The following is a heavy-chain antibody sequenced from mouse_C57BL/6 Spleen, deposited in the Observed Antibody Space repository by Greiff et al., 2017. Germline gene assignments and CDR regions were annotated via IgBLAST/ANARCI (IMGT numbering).Heavy chain of an antibody. J-gene: IGHJ4*01. Sequence: QVQLKQPGAELVRPGTSVKLSCKASGYTFTSYWMHWVKQRPGQGLEWIGVIDPSDSYTNYNQKFKGKATLTVDTSSSTAYMQLSSLTSEDSAVYYCASTTVVEGDAMDYWGQGTSVTVSS. D-gene: IGHD1-1*01. CDR3: ASTTVVEGDAMDY. V-gene: IGHV1-59*01. CDR2: IDPSDSYT. CDR1: GYTFTSYW.